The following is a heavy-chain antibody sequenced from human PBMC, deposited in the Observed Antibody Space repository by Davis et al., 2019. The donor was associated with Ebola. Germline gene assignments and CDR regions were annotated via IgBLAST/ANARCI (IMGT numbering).Heavy chain of an antibody. J-gene: IGHJ6*02. V-gene: IGHV1-2*02. CDR1: GYTFTGYY. CDR3: ARDLGTKYYGSGSPYDV. Sequence: ASVKVSCKASGYTFTGYYMHWVRQAPGQGLEWMGWINPNSGGTNYAQKFQGRVTMTRDTSISTAYMELSRLRSDDTAVYYCARDLGTKYYGSGSPYDVWGQGTTVTVSS. CDR2: INPNSGGT. D-gene: IGHD3-10*01.